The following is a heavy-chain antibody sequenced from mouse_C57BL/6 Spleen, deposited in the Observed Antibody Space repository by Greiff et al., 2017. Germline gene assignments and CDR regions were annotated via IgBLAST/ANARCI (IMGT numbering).Heavy chain of an antibody. CDR1: GYTFTSYW. CDR2: IYPGSGST. Sequence: QVQLQQPGAELVKPGASVKMSCKASGYTFTSYWITWVKQRPGQGLEWIGDIYPGSGSTNYNEKFKSKATLTVDTSSSTAYMQLSSLTSEDSAVYYGARGYDGYYRAMDYWGQGTSVTVSS. D-gene: IGHD2-3*01. V-gene: IGHV1-55*01. J-gene: IGHJ4*01. CDR3: ARGYDGYYRAMDY.